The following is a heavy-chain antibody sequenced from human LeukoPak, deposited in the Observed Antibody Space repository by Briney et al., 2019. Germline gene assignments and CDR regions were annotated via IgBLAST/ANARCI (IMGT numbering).Heavy chain of an antibody. V-gene: IGHV1-18*01. D-gene: IGHD5-12*01. J-gene: IGHJ4*02. CDR3: ARFAIVATITDFDY. Sequence: GASVKVSCKASGYTFTNYGISWVRQAPGQGLEWMGWISAYNGNTNYAQKLQGRVTMTTDTSTSTAYMELRSLRSDDTAVYYCARFAIVATITDFDYWGQGTLVTVSS. CDR2: ISAYNGNT. CDR1: GYTFTNYG.